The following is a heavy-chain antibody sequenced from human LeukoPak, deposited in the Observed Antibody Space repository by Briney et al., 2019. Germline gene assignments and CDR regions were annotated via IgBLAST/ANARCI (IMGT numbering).Heavy chain of an antibody. Sequence: PSETLSLTCTVSGGFISSYYWSWIRQPAGKGLEWIGRIYTSGDTSYNPSLRSRVTMSVDTSKNHFSLKLSSVTAADTAVYYCAREKVGYCSGGSCPYYFDYWGQGTLVTVSS. D-gene: IGHD2-15*01. CDR3: AREKVGYCSGGSCPYYFDY. CDR1: GGFISSYY. V-gene: IGHV4-4*07. CDR2: IYTSGDT. J-gene: IGHJ4*02.